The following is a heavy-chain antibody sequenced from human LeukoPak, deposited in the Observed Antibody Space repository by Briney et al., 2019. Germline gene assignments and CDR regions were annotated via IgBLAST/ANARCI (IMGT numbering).Heavy chain of an antibody. CDR2: INHSGST. V-gene: IGHV4-34*01. CDR3: ARVYRVAVAGFDY. J-gene: IGHJ4*02. CDR1: GGSFSGYY. Sequence: KSSETLSLTCAVYGGSFSGYYWSWIRQPPGKGLEWIGEINHSGSTNYNPSLKSRVTISVDTSKNQFSLKLSSVTAADTAVYYCARVYRVAVAGFDYWGQGTLVTVSS. D-gene: IGHD6-19*01.